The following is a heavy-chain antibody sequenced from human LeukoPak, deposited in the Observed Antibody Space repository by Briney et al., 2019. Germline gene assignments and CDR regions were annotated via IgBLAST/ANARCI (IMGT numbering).Heavy chain of an antibody. CDR1: GYTFTSYD. Sequence: ASVKVSCKASGYTFTSYDINWVRQATGQGLEWMGWMNPNSGNTGYAQKFQGRVTITRNTSISTAYMELSSLRSEDTAVYYCARSWYDSSGYYYLSYYYYYYMDVWGKGTTVTVSS. D-gene: IGHD3-22*01. CDR2: MNPNSGNT. CDR3: ARSWYDSSGYYYLSYYYYYYMDV. V-gene: IGHV1-8*03. J-gene: IGHJ6*03.